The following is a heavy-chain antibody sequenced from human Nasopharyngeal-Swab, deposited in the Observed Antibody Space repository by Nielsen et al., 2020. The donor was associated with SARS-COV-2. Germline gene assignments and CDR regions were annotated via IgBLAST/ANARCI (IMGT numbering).Heavy chain of an antibody. CDR2: ISSSSSYI. CDR1: GFTFSSYS. CDR3: ARGRLELGFWYFDY. V-gene: IGHV3-21*05. Sequence: GESLKISCAASGFTFSSYSMNWVRQAPGKGLEWVSYISSSSSYIYYADSVKGRFTISRDNAKNSLYLQMNSLRAEDTAVYYCARGRLELGFWYFDYWGQGTLVTVSS. J-gene: IGHJ4*02. D-gene: IGHD1-7*01.